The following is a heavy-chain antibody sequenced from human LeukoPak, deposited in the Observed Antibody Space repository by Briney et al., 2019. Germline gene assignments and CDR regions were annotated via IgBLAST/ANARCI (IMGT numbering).Heavy chain of an antibody. J-gene: IGHJ6*03. V-gene: IGHV3-53*01. Sequence: GESLRLSCAASGFTVSSNYMSWVRQAPGKGLEWVSVIYSGGSTYYADSVKGRFTISRDNSKNTLYLQMNSLRAEDTAVYYCARGEDYYYMDVWGKGTTVTISS. CDR3: ARGEDYYYMDV. CDR2: IYSGGST. CDR1: GFTVSSNY.